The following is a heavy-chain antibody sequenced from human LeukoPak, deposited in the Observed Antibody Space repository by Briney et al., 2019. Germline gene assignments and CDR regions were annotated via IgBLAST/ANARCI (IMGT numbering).Heavy chain of an antibody. Sequence: SETLSLTCAVYGGSFSGYYWSWIRQPPGKGLEWIGEINHSGSTNYNPSLKSRVTMSVDTSKNQFSLKLSSVTAADTAVYYCARDYGDYCFDYWGQGTLVTVFS. CDR1: GGSFSGYY. J-gene: IGHJ4*02. CDR2: INHSGST. D-gene: IGHD4-17*01. V-gene: IGHV4-34*01. CDR3: ARDYGDYCFDY.